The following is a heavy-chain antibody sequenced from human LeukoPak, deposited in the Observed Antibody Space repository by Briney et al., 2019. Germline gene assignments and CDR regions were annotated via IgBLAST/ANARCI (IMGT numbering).Heavy chain of an antibody. CDR3: ASADSSGDY. CDR1: GGSFSGYY. V-gene: IGHV4-34*01. D-gene: IGHD6-25*01. J-gene: IGHJ4*02. CDR2: INHSGST. Sequence: SSETLSLTCAVYGGSFSGYYWSWIRQPPGKGLEWIGEINHSGSTSYNPSLKSRVTISVDTSKNQFSLKLSSVTAADTAVYYCASADSSGDYWGQGTLVTVSS.